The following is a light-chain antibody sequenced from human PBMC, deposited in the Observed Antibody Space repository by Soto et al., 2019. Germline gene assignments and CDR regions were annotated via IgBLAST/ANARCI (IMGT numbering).Light chain of an antibody. CDR1: QSISSW. V-gene: IGKV1-5*03. CDR3: QQYRT. Sequence: DIQMTQSPSTLSASVGDSVTITCRASQSISSWLAWYQQKPGEAPKLLIYKASSLESGVPSRFSGSGSGTEFTLTISSLQPDDFATYYCQQYRTFGQGTKVDI. J-gene: IGKJ1*01. CDR2: KAS.